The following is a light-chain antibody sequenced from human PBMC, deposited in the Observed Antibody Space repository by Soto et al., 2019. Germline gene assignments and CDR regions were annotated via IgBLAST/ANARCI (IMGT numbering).Light chain of an antibody. V-gene: IGLV2-14*01. Sequence: QSVLTQPASVSGSPGQSITISCTGTSSDIGGYKYVSWYQQHPGKAPKLMIFEVSNRPSGVSNRFSGSKSGNTASLTISGLQADDEADSYCSSYTSSGTLVVFGGGTKLTVL. J-gene: IGLJ2*01. CDR3: SSYTSSGTLVV. CDR2: EVS. CDR1: SSDIGGYKY.